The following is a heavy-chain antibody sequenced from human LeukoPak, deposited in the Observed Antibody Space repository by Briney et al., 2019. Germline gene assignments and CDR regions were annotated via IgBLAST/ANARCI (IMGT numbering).Heavy chain of an antibody. J-gene: IGHJ6*03. D-gene: IGHD5-18*01. CDR2: ISNTGNT. Sequence: PSETLSLTCNVSGDLISDSYWAWVRQPPGKGLECIGYISNTGNTHYSPSLKSRPTISFDTSKHQLSLKLSSVTAADTAVYYCARTEESGYSYRYFGYYYYMDVWGKGTTVTVSS. CDR3: ARTEESGYSYRYFGYYYYMDV. V-gene: IGHV4-59*01. CDR1: GDLISDSY.